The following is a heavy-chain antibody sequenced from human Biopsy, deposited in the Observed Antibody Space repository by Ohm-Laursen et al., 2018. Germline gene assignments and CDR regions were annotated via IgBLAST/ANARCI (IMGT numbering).Heavy chain of an antibody. J-gene: IGHJ6*02. Sequence: SETLSLTCAVTYGSISGHFWSWIRRTPGKGLEWIWEINHSGRTNYNPSLKSRVTISVDTSKNQFSLKVRSVTAADTAVYYCVRGVDYYDPYHYYALDVWGQGTTVTVSS. V-gene: IGHV4-34*01. D-gene: IGHD3-22*01. CDR2: INHSGRT. CDR3: VRGVDYYDPYHYYALDV. CDR1: YGSISGHF.